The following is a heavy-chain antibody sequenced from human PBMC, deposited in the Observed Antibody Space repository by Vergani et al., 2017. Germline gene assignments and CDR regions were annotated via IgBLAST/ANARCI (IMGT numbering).Heavy chain of an antibody. Sequence: QVQLQESGPGLVKPSETLSLTCTVSGGSISSYYWSWIRQPPGKGLEWIGYIYYSGSTNYNPSLKSRVTISVDTSKNQFSLKLSSWTAADTAVYYCARQWGHSGSYYYYGMDVWGQGTTVTVSS. V-gene: IGHV4-59*08. CDR3: ARQWGHSGSYYYYGMDV. CDR1: GGSISSYY. J-gene: IGHJ6*02. CDR2: IYYSGST. D-gene: IGHD1-26*01.